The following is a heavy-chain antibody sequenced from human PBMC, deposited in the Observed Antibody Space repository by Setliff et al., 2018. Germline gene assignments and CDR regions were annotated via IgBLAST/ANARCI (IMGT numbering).Heavy chain of an antibody. Sequence: TLSLTCAVYGGSFSGYYWSWIRQPPGKGLEWIGEINHSGSTNYNPSLKGRVTISVDTSKNQFSLKLSSVTAADTAVYYCARVDNFWSGPIDYWGQGTLVTVSS. CDR2: INHSGST. V-gene: IGHV4-34*01. CDR1: GGSFSGYY. J-gene: IGHJ4*02. D-gene: IGHD3-3*01. CDR3: ARVDNFWSGPIDY.